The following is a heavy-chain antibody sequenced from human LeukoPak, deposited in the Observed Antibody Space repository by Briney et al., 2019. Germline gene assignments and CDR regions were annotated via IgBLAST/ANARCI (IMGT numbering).Heavy chain of an antibody. V-gene: IGHV3-7*01. CDR3: AGRLHFDY. Sequence: GGSLRLSCAASGFTFSSYAMSWVRQAPGKGLEWVANIKQDGSEKYYVDSVKGRFPISRDNAKDSLYLQMNSLRAEDTAVYYCAGRLHFDYWGQGTLVTVSS. CDR2: IKQDGSEK. J-gene: IGHJ4*02. CDR1: GFTFSSYA.